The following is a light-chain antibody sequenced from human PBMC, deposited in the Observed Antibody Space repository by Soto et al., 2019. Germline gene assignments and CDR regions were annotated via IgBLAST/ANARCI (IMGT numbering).Light chain of an antibody. CDR1: QSVSST. V-gene: IGKV3-15*01. J-gene: IGKJ5*01. Sequence: VLTQSPATLSLSPGERATLSCRASQSVSSTSAWYQQKPGQAPRLLIYGASTRATGIPTRVSGSGSGTEFTLTISNRQSEDFAVYYCQQYNNWPPITFGQGTRLEIK. CDR2: GAS. CDR3: QQYNNWPPIT.